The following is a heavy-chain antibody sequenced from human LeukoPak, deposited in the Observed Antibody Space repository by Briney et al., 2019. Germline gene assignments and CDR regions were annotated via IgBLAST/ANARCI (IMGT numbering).Heavy chain of an antibody. CDR1: GGSISSSSFY. J-gene: IGHJ5*02. D-gene: IGHD2-21*01. V-gene: IGHV4-39*07. CDR3: ARDIKVINPNNWLDP. CDR2: ISYSGST. Sequence: PSETLSLTCTVSGGSISSSSFYWVWIRQPPGKGLGWIGSISYSGSTFYNPSLTSRVTISVDTSKNQFSLKLSSVTAADTAVYYCARDIKVINPNNWLDPWGQGTLVTVSS.